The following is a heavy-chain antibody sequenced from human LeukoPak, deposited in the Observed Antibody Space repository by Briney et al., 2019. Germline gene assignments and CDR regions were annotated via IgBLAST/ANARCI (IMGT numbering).Heavy chain of an antibody. CDR1: GFNFTSHG. V-gene: IGHV3-33*01. D-gene: IGHD4-23*01. Sequence: GGSLRLSCAASGFNFTSHGIHWVRQVPGKGLDWVAVIWYDGKNKHYADSVKGRFTIPRDTSKNTVYLQMSSLRADDTAVYYCARVSESGNSDYWGQGTLVTVSS. CDR2: IWYDGKNK. J-gene: IGHJ4*02. CDR3: ARVSESGNSDY.